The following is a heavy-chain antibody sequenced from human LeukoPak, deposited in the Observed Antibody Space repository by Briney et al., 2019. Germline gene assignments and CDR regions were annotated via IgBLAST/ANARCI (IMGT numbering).Heavy chain of an antibody. J-gene: IGHJ6*02. D-gene: IGHD5-12*01. V-gene: IGHV3-21*01. Sequence: GGSLRLSCAASGFTFSSYSMNWVRQAPGKGLEWVSSISSSSSYIYYADSVKGRFTISRDNAKNSLYLQMNSLRAEDTAVYYCARAPRGYSGYVLVYGMDVWGQGTTVTVSS. CDR1: GFTFSSYS. CDR2: ISSSSSYI. CDR3: ARAPRGYSGYVLVYGMDV.